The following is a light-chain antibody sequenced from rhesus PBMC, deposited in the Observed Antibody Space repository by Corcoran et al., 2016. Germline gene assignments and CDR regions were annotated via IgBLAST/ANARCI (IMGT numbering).Light chain of an antibody. CDR2: WAS. CDR3: YQQSSGGT. V-gene: IGKV3-10*01. Sequence: QVILTQSPATLSLSPGERATLSCRVSQSVSSYLAWYQQKPGQAPRRLIYWASSRATGIPDRFSGSGSGTDCTLTISSLESEDVGVYNCYQQSSGGTFGPGTKVEIK. CDR1: QSVSSY. J-gene: IGKJ1*01.